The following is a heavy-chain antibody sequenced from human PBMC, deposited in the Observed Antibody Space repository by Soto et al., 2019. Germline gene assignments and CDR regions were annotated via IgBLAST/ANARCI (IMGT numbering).Heavy chain of an antibody. V-gene: IGHV4-59*01. CDR2: IYYSGST. CDR1: GGSISSYY. CDR3: ARGPMTTRQPGPNPSYYYMDV. J-gene: IGHJ6*03. Sequence: SETLSLTCTVSGGSISSYYWSWIRQPPGKGLEWIGYIYYSGSTNYNPSLKSRVTISVDTSKNQFSLKLSSVTAADTAVYYCARGPMTTRQPGPNPSYYYMDVWGKGTTVTVSS. D-gene: IGHD4-4*01.